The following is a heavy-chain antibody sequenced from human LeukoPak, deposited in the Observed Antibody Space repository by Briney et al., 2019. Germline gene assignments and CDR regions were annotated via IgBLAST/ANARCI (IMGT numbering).Heavy chain of an antibody. Sequence: SETLSLTCAVYGGSFSGYYWSWIRQPPGKGLEWIGEINHSGSTNYNPSLKSRVTISVDTSKNQFSLKLSSVTAADTAVYYCARGPGAMVRGVIGRWGQGTLVTVSS. CDR3: ARGPGAMVRGVIGR. V-gene: IGHV4-34*01. CDR2: INHSGST. D-gene: IGHD3-10*01. J-gene: IGHJ4*02. CDR1: GGSFSGYY.